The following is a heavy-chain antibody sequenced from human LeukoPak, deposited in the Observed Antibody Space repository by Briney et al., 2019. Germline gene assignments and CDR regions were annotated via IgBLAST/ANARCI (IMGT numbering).Heavy chain of an antibody. Sequence: SETLSLTCTVSGGSISSYYWSWIRQPPGKGLEWIGYIYYSGSTNYNPSLKSRVIISLDTSKNQFSLKLSSVTAADTAVYYCAREGDNYGNWFDPWGQGTLVTVSS. CDR2: IYYSGST. V-gene: IGHV4-59*01. CDR3: AREGDNYGNWFDP. J-gene: IGHJ5*02. CDR1: GGSISSYY. D-gene: IGHD5-18*01.